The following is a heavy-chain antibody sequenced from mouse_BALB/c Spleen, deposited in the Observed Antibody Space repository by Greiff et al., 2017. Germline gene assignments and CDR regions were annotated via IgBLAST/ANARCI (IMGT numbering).Heavy chain of an antibody. Sequence: VKLQESGPGLVAPSQSLSITCTVSGFSLTSYGVHWVRQPPGKGLEWLGVIWAGGSTNYNSALMSRLSISKDNSKSQVFLKMNSLQTDDTAMYYCASTTAGNFDYWGQGTTLTVSS. CDR1: GFSLTSYG. CDR3: ASTTAGNFDY. V-gene: IGHV2-9*02. J-gene: IGHJ2*01. D-gene: IGHD1-2*01. CDR2: IWAGGST.